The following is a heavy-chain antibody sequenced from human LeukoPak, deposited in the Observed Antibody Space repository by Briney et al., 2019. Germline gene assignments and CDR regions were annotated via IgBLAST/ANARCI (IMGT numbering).Heavy chain of an antibody. D-gene: IGHD3-10*01. CDR3: ARDRYYGSGAFYNVFDY. V-gene: IGHV1-2*06. CDR2: IDPNSGVT. J-gene: IGHJ4*02. Sequence: ASVKVSCKASGYTFTGYYMHLVRQAPGQGLEWMGRIDPNSGVTNYAQKFQGRVTVTRDTSISTAYMDLSRLRSDDTAVYYCARDRYYGSGAFYNVFDYWGQGTLVTVSS. CDR1: GYTFTGYY.